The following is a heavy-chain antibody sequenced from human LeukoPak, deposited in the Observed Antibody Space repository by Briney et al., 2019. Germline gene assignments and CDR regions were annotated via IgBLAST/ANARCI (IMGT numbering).Heavy chain of an antibody. CDR3: ARGGGFGGVWGSYRPFDY. CDR2: IYYSGST. D-gene: IGHD3-16*02. V-gene: IGHV4-59*01. J-gene: IGHJ4*02. Sequence: SETLYLTCNVSGGSISSYYWSWIRQPPGKGLEWIGYIYYSGSTNYNPSLKSRVTISVDTSKNQFSLKLSSVTAADTAVYYCARGGGFGGVWGSYRPFDYWGQGTLVTVSS. CDR1: GGSISSYY.